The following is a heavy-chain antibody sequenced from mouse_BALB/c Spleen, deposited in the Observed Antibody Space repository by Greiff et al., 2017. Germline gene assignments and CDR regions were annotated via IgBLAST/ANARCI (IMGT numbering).Heavy chain of an antibody. J-gene: IGHJ4*01. CDR1: GFTFSSYA. CDR2: ISSGGSYT. CDR3: AKSYGSSYGYYAMDY. Sequence: EVQVVESGGGLVKPGGSLKLSCAASGFTFSSYAMSWVRQSPETRLEWVAEISSGGSYTYYPDTVTGRFTISRDNAKNTLYLEMSSLRSEDTAMYYCAKSYGSSYGYYAMDYWGQGTSVTVSS. V-gene: IGHV5-9-4*01. D-gene: IGHD1-1*01.